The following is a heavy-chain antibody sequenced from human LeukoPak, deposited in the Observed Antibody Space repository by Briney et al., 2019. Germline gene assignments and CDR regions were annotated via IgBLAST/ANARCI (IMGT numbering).Heavy chain of an antibody. V-gene: IGHV3-23*01. CDR1: GFTFTSYA. CDR3: AKPRADIPATVFDS. D-gene: IGHD2-2*02. J-gene: IGHJ4*02. Sequence: GGSLRLSCATSGFTFTSYAMNWVRQAPGKGLEWVAAITGNGVNTYYADSVKGRFTISSDPSKNTLFLQMHSLRADDTAVYYRAKPRADIPATVFDSWGQGALVTVSS. CDR2: ITGNGVNT.